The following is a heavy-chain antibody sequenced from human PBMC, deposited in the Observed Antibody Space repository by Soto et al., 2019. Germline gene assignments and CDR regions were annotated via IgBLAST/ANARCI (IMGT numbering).Heavy chain of an antibody. V-gene: IGHV3-11*05. D-gene: IGHD3-10*01. CDR1: GFTFSDYY. J-gene: IGHJ6*02. CDR2: ISSSSSYT. Sequence: QVQLVESGGGLVKPGGSLRLSCAASGFTFSDYYMSWIRQAPGKGLEWVSYISSSSSYTNHADSVKGRFTISRDNAKKSLYLKMNSLRAEDTAVYYCARHYCGSGRGYYYNMDVWGQGTTVTVSS. CDR3: ARHYCGSGRGYYYNMDV.